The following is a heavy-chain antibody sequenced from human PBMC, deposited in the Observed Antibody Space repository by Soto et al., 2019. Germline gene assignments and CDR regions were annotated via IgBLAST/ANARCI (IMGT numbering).Heavy chain of an antibody. CDR1: GGPISGYY. CDR2: MYNTGST. J-gene: IGHJ5*02. D-gene: IGHD2-15*01. Sequence: SETLSLTCTVSGGPISGYYWSWIRQPPGKGLEWIGYMYNTGSTVYNPSFKSRVTISMDTSKNQFSLKLTSVTAADTAVYYCASALYCSGGSCSFDPWGQGTLVTVSS. CDR3: ASALYCSGGSCSFDP. V-gene: IGHV4-59*01.